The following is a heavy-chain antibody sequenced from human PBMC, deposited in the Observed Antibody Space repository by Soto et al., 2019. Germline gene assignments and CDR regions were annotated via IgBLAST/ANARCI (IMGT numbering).Heavy chain of an antibody. J-gene: IGHJ4*02. CDR1: GFPLSDYG. D-gene: IGHD1-26*01. V-gene: IGHV3-33*01. Sequence: QVQLVESGGGVVQPGRSLRLSCAVSGFPLSDYGMHWVRQAPGKGLEWVAVIWYDESKKYYADSVKGRFTISRDNSKNTLYLQMTSLRAEDTAVYYCASDRGSSYFDYWGQGTLVTVSS. CDR3: ASDRGSSYFDY. CDR2: IWYDESKK.